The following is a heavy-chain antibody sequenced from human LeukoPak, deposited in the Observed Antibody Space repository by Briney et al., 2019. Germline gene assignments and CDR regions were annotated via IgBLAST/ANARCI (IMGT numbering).Heavy chain of an antibody. CDR2: IYYSGST. D-gene: IGHD1-26*01. Sequence: SETLSLTCTVSGGSISSYYWSWIRQPPGKGLEWIGYIYYSGSTNYNPSLKSRVTISVDTSKNQFSLKLSSVTAADTAVYYCARHFPFDPWEPGAFDIWGQGTMVTVSS. J-gene: IGHJ3*02. V-gene: IGHV4-59*08. CDR3: ARHFPFDPWEPGAFDI. CDR1: GGSISSYY.